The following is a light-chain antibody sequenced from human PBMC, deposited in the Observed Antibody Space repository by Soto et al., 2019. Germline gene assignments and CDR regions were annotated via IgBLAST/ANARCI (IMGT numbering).Light chain of an antibody. Sequence: AIRMTQSPSSFSASTGDRVTITCRASQGISSYLAWYQQKPGQAPKLLIYAASTLQSGVPSRFSGSGSGTDFTLTISCLQSEDVATYYCQQYYSYPLTFGGGTKVEIK. CDR1: QGISSY. J-gene: IGKJ4*01. CDR2: AAS. CDR3: QQYYSYPLT. V-gene: IGKV1-8*01.